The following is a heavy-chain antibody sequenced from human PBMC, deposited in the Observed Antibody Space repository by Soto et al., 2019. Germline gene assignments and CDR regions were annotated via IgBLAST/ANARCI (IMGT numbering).Heavy chain of an antibody. CDR1: GGSISTNGHY. CDR2: IYYTWNS. D-gene: IGHD2-15*01. Sequence: QVQLQESGPELVKPSQTLSLTCTVSGGSISTNGHYWTWIRQHPGKGLEWIAYIYYTWNSYLNPSLKSRLSISVETSKNQFSLELRSVTAADTAVYYCAREQWGYDSWGQGTLVTVSS. J-gene: IGHJ4*02. V-gene: IGHV4-31*03. CDR3: AREQWGYDS.